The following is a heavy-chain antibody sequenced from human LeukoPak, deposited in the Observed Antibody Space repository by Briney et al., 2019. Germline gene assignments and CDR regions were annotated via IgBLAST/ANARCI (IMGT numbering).Heavy chain of an antibody. CDR1: GFTFSSYG. J-gene: IGHJ6*03. CDR3: AKERSELWFGESPMDV. D-gene: IGHD3-10*01. V-gene: IGHV3-30*02. Sequence: GGSLRLSCAASGFTFSSYGMHWVRQAPGKGLEWVAFIRYDGSNKYYADSVKGRFTISRDNSKNTLYLQMNSLRAEDTAVYYCAKERSELWFGESPMDVWGKGTTVTISS. CDR2: IRYDGSNK.